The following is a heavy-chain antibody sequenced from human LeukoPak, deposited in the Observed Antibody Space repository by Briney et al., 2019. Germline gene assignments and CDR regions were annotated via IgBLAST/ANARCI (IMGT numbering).Heavy chain of an antibody. V-gene: IGHV4-4*07. CDR2: IHFSGST. CDR3: AREPTESATAY. J-gene: IGHJ4*02. Sequence: SETLSLTCTVSRGSMSGYYWSWIRQSAGTGLEWIGRIHFSGSTNYNPSLKSRVTMSLDTSKNQVSLRLTSVTAADTAIYYCAREPTESATAYWGQGALVTVSS. CDR1: RGSMSGYY. D-gene: IGHD4-11*01.